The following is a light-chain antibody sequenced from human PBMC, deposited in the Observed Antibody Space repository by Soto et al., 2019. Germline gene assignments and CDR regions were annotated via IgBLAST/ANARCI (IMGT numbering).Light chain of an antibody. CDR2: DVN. CDR1: SNDVGSYNY. CDR3: CSYAGSSYV. J-gene: IGLJ1*01. V-gene: IGLV2-11*01. Sequence: QSALTQPRSVSGSPGQSVTISCTGTSNDVGSYNYVSWYQQHPGKAPKLMIYDVNKRPSGVPDRFSGSKSGNTASLTISGLQAEDEADYYCCSYAGSSYVFGTGTKVTVL.